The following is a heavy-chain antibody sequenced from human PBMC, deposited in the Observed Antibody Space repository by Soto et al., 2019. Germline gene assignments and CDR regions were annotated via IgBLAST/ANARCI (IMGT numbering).Heavy chain of an antibody. CDR3: TGEVASGY. V-gene: IGHV3-30*03. D-gene: IGHD2-8*02. CDR2: ISRDGGTK. J-gene: IGHJ4*02. CDR1: GFTDSTYG. Sequence: QVQLVESGGGVVQPGRSLRLSCAVSGFTDSTYGMHWVRQAPGKGLEWVAVISRDGGTKYYADSVKGRFTISRDNSRNTLFLEMNSLRGDDIAVYYCTGEVASGYWGQGTLVTVSS.